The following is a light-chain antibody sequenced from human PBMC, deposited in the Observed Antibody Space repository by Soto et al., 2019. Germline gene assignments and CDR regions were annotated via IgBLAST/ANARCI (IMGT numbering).Light chain of an antibody. Sequence: DIQLTQSPSFLSASVGDRDTITCRASQGISSYLAWYQQKPGKAPKLLIYAASTLQSGVPSRFSGSGSGTEFTLTISSLQPEDFATYYCQQLNSYRITFGQGTRLEIK. CDR3: QQLNSYRIT. CDR1: QGISSY. CDR2: AAS. J-gene: IGKJ5*01. V-gene: IGKV1-9*01.